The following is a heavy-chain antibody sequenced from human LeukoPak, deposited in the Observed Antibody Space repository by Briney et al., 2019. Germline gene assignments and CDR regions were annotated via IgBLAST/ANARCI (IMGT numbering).Heavy chain of an antibody. Sequence: PGGSLRLSCVASGFTVSTSYMSWVRQAPGKGLEWVSLIYKIGSTYYADSVKGRFTISRDSSKNTLNLMMNSLTAEDTAVYFCAGSSTEDILDDWGQGTLVTVSS. J-gene: IGHJ4*02. CDR3: AGSSTEDILDD. V-gene: IGHV3-53*01. CDR1: GFTVSTSY. D-gene: IGHD2-15*01. CDR2: IYKIGST.